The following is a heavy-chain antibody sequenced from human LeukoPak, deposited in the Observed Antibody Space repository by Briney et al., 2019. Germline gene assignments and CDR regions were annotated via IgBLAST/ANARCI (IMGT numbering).Heavy chain of an antibody. CDR2: ISAYNGNT. CDR1: GYTFTSYG. D-gene: IGHD3-3*01. V-gene: IGHV1-18*01. J-gene: IGHJ3*02. CDR3: ATNIQECYDFWSGFAFDI. Sequence: ASVKVSCKASGYTFTSYGISWVRQAPGQGLEWMGWISAYNGNTNYAQKLQGRVTMTTDTSTSTAYMELRSLRSDDTAVYYCATNIQECYDFWSGFAFDIWGQGTMVTVSS.